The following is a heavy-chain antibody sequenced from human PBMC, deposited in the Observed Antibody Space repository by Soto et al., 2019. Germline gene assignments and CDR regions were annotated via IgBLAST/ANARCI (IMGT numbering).Heavy chain of an antibody. D-gene: IGHD5-18*01. CDR2: ISWNSGSI. V-gene: IGHV3-9*01. J-gene: IGHJ4*02. CDR3: AKVGYSYADFDY. CDR1: VFTVDDYA. Sequence: GGSLSLACAASVFTVDDYAMHWFREAPGKGLEWVSGISWNSGSIGYADSVKGRFTISRDNAKNSLYLQMNSLRAEDTALYYCAKVGYSYADFDYWGQGTLVTVSS.